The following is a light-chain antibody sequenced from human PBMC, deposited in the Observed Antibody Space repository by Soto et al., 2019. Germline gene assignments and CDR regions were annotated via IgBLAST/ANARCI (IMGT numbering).Light chain of an antibody. Sequence: DVQMTQTPSTLSASVGDRVTITCRASQSVSIWLAWYQQKPGKAPKLLIYKTSSLESGVPSRFSGSGSGAEFTLTISSLQSDDFGTYYCQQYNSYLWTFGQGTKVEIK. CDR2: KTS. CDR1: QSVSIW. J-gene: IGKJ1*01. V-gene: IGKV1-5*03. CDR3: QQYNSYLWT.